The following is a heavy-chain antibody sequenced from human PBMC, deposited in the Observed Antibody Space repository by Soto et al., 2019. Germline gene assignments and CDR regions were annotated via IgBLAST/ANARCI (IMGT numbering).Heavy chain of an antibody. CDR3: ATTRITIFGQYYFDY. J-gene: IGHJ4*02. D-gene: IGHD3-3*01. Sequence: ASVRVSCKSSGYTFASYGISWVLEAPGQGLEWMGWISAYNGNTNYAQKLQGRVTMTTDTSTSTAYMELRSLRSDDTAVYYCATTRITIFGQYYFDYWGQGTLVTVSS. CDR2: ISAYNGNT. V-gene: IGHV1-18*01. CDR1: GYTFASYG.